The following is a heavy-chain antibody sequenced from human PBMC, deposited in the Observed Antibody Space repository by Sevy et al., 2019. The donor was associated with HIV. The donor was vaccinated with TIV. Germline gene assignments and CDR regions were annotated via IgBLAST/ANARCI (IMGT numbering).Heavy chain of an antibody. CDR1: GFTFNTFA. CDR3: AKYQTATVNYFFDQ. Sequence: GGSLRLSCAASGFTFNTFAMHWVRQAPGKGLEWVSGISNSGGNIYYADSVKGRFTISRDNSKITLYLQMDSLRPGDTAVYYCAKYQTATVNYFFDQWGQGTLVTVSS. V-gene: IGHV3-23*01. D-gene: IGHD5-18*01. J-gene: IGHJ4*02. CDR2: ISNSGGNI.